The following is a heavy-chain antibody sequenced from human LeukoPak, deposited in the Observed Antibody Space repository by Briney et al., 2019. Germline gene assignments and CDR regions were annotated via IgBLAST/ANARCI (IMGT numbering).Heavy chain of an antibody. Sequence: ASVKVSCKASGYTFTSYGISWVRQAPGQGLEWMGWISAYNGNTNYAQKLQGRVTMTTDTSTSTAYTELRSLRSDDTAVYYCARDLQQLVLGRGNWFDPWGQGTLVTVSS. CDR2: ISAYNGNT. CDR1: GYTFTSYG. D-gene: IGHD6-13*01. CDR3: ARDLQQLVLGRGNWFDP. V-gene: IGHV1-18*01. J-gene: IGHJ5*02.